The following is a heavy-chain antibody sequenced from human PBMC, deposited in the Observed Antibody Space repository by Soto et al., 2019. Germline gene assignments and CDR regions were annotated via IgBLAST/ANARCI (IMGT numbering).Heavy chain of an antibody. V-gene: IGHV3-48*02. CDR1: GFTFSSYS. D-gene: IGHD6-6*01. Sequence: EVQLVESGGGLVQPGGSLRLSCAASGFTFSSYSMNWVRQAPGKGLEWVSYISSSSSTIYYADSVKGRFTISRDNAKNSLYLQMNSLRDEDTAVYYCARHLVAARNYYYYYGMDVWGQGTTVTVSS. CDR2: ISSSSSTI. J-gene: IGHJ6*02. CDR3: ARHLVAARNYYYYYGMDV.